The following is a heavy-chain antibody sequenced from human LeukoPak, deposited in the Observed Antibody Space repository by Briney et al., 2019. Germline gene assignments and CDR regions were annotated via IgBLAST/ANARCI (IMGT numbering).Heavy chain of an antibody. Sequence: PGGSMTPSCPAYGPTFSSYRMNWVRQAEGKGLERASSISSRSSYMYYAESMKGRFTMPTNNAKHSLYLQTNSLIAEDTAVYYCARDLSPAHGKNRFDPWGQGTLVTVPS. CDR3: ARDLSPAHGKNRFDP. CDR1: GPTFSSYR. CDR2: ISSRSSYM. V-gene: IGHV3-21*01. J-gene: IGHJ5*02. D-gene: IGHD1-14*01.